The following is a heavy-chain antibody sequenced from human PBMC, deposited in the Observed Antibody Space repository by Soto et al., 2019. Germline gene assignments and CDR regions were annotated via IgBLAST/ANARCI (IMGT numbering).Heavy chain of an antibody. V-gene: IGHV4-59*08. CDR1: GGSISSDH. CDR2: IYYSGST. J-gene: IGHJ4*02. CDR3: ARPTSPRQLHPFDY. Sequence: QLQLQESGPGLVKPSETLSLTCTVSGGSISSDHWSWIRQPPGKGLEWIGYIYYSGSTNYNPSLKSRVTISVDTSKNQFSLKLRSVTAADTAMYYCARPTSPRQLHPFDYWGQGTLVTVSS. D-gene: IGHD6-6*01.